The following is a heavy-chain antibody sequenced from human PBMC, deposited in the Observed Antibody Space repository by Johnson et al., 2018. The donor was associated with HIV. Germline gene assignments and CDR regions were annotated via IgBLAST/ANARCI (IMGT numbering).Heavy chain of an antibody. Sequence: QLVESGGGLVQPGGSLRLSCAASGFTFSSYGMHWVRQAPGKGLEWVGRIKSKTDGWTTDYAAPVKGRFTISRDDSKNTLYLQINSLKTEDTAVYYCTTGFAALDIWGQGTMVTVSS. CDR3: TTGFAALDI. CDR2: IKSKTDGWTT. CDR1: GFTFSSYG. V-gene: IGHV3-15*01. J-gene: IGHJ3*02.